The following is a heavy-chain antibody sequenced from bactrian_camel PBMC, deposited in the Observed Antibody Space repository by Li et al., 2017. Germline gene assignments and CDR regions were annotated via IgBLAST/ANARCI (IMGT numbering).Heavy chain of an antibody. V-gene: IGHV3S9*01. D-gene: IGHD5*01. Sequence: HVQLVESGGGSVQAGGSLKLSCEYSGMGRVKYCMGWLRQVSGGEVKGVASIDEDGGTTYADSVKGRFTISLNNAKNTVYLQIHSLKSDDTAMYYCAADQVYGVGTFFSRPQSRIRYWGQGTQVTVS. CDR1: GMGRVKYC. J-gene: IGHJ4*01. CDR2: IDEDGGT. CDR3: AADQVYGVGTFFSRPQSRIRY.